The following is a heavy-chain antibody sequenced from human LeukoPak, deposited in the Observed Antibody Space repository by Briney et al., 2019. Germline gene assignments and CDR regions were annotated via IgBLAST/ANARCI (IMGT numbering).Heavy chain of an antibody. Sequence: GGSLRLSCAASGFTFSSYSMNWVRQAPGKGLEWVSSISSSSYIYYADSVKGRFTISRDNAKNSLYLQMNSLRAEDTAVYYCARDDGDFWSGYVYYYYGMDVWGQGTTVTVSS. CDR3: ARDDGDFWSGYVYYYYGMDV. J-gene: IGHJ6*02. CDR2: ISSSSYI. CDR1: GFTFSSYS. V-gene: IGHV3-21*01. D-gene: IGHD3-3*01.